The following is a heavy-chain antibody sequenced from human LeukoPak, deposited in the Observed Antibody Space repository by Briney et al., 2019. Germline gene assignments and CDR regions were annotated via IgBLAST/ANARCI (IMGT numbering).Heavy chain of an antibody. CDR2: INPSGGST. V-gene: IGHV1-46*01. CDR3: ATLTRSTFGGVIVTTDY. CDR1: GYTFTSYY. Sequence: ASVKVSCKASGYTFTSYYMHWVRQAPGQGLEWMGIINPSGGSTSYAQKFQGRVTMTRDTSTSTVYMELSSLRSEDTAVYYCATLTRSTFGGVIVTTDYWGQGTLVTVSS. J-gene: IGHJ4*02. D-gene: IGHD3-16*02.